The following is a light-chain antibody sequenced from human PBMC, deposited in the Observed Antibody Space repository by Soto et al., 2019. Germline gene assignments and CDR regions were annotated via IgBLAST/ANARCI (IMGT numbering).Light chain of an antibody. V-gene: IGLV2-14*03. J-gene: IGLJ1*01. CDR2: DVN. Sequence: QSALTQPASVSGSPGQSIAISCTGTSSDVGGSDFVSWYQHHPGKAPKLIIHDVNNRPSGVSARFSGSKFGNTASLTISGLQAEDEADYFCSSYTTGNTPYVFGAGTKLTVL. CDR3: SSYTTGNTPYV. CDR1: SSDVGGSDF.